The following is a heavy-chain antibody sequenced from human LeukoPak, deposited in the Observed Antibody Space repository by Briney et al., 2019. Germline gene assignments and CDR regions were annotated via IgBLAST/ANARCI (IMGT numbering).Heavy chain of an antibody. CDR2: IIPILGIA. CDR1: GGTFSSYA. J-gene: IGHJ6*02. V-gene: IGHV1-69*04. D-gene: IGHD3-10*01. Sequence: ASVTVSCKASGGTFSSYAISWVRQAPGQGLEWMGRIIPILGIANYAQKFQGRVMITADKSTSTAYMELSSLRSEDTAVYYCARDGAGITMVRTHYYGMDVWGQGTTVTVSS. CDR3: ARDGAGITMVRTHYYGMDV.